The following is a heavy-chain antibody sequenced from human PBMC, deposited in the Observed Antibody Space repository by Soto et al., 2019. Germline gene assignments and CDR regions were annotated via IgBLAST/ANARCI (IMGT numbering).Heavy chain of an antibody. CDR2: ISYDGSNK. CDR1: GFTFSSYA. V-gene: IGHV3-30-3*01. J-gene: IGHJ4*02. CDR3: ARDGELELPFYFDY. D-gene: IGHD1-7*01. Sequence: GGSLRLSCAASGFTFSSYAMRWVRQAPGKGLEWVAVISYDGSNKYYADSVKGRFTISRDNSKNTLYLQMNSLRAEDTAVYYCARDGELELPFYFDYWDQGTLVTVSS.